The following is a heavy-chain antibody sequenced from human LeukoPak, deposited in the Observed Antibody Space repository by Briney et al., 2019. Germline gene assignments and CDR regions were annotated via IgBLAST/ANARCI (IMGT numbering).Heavy chain of an antibody. CDR1: GFTFSDYY. CDR3: ARDGYSSSWYTSGESFDY. Sequence: GGSLRLSCAASGFTFSDYYMSWIRQAPGKGLEWVSYISSSGSTIYYADSVKGRFTISRDNAKNSLYLQMNSLRAEDTAVYYCARDGYSSSWYTSGESFDYWGQGTLVTVSS. D-gene: IGHD6-13*01. CDR2: ISSSGSTI. V-gene: IGHV3-11*01. J-gene: IGHJ4*02.